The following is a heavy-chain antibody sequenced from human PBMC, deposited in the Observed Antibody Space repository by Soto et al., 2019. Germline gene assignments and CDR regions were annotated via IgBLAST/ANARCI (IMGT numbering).Heavy chain of an antibody. CDR3: ARVKLEWLPQSNWFDP. V-gene: IGHV4-34*01. J-gene: IGHJ5*02. Sequence: SETLSLTCAVYGGSFSGYYWSWIRQPPGKGLEWIGEINHSGSTNYNPSLKSRVTISVDTSKNQFSLKLSSVTAADTAVYYCARVKLEWLPQSNWFDPWGQGTLVTVSS. D-gene: IGHD3-3*01. CDR1: GGSFSGYY. CDR2: INHSGST.